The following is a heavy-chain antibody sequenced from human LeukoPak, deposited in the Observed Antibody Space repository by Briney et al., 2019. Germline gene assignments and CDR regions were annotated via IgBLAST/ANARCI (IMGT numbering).Heavy chain of an antibody. V-gene: IGHV4-59*08. CDR3: ARLNPDNGSRAYYYYMDV. D-gene: IGHD1-1*01. J-gene: IGHJ6*03. Sequence: PSETLSLTCTVSAGSISSHYWSWIRQPPGKGLEWIGDVFYSGNTNYNPSLKSRVTIAVDTSENQFSMWLNSVTAADAAVYYCARLNPDNGSRAYYYYMDVWGKGTTVTVSS. CDR1: AGSISSHY. CDR2: VFYSGNT.